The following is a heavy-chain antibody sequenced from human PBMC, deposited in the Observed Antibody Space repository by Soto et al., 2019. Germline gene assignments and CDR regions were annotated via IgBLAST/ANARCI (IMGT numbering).Heavy chain of an antibody. V-gene: IGHV1-18*04. D-gene: IGHD3-3*01. J-gene: IGHJ4*02. CDR2: ISAYNGNT. CDR1: GYTFIGYH. CDR3: ARDQLRFLEWLLYPHFDY. Sequence: VSVKVSCKASGYTFIGYHLHWVRQSPGKGLEWMGWISAYNGNTNYAQKLQGRVTMTTDTSTSTAYMELRSLRSDDTAVYYCARDQLRFLEWLLYPHFDYWGQGTLVTVS.